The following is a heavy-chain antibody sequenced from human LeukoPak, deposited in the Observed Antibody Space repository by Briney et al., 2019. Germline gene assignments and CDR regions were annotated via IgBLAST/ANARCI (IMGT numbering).Heavy chain of an antibody. Sequence: SVKVSCKASGGTFSSYAISWVRQGPGQGLEWMGGSIPILGTANYAQKFQGRVTITADKSTSTAYMELSSLRSEDPAVYYCARQGYGGGAFDIWGQGTMVTVSS. CDR2: SIPILGTA. D-gene: IGHD5-18*01. J-gene: IGHJ3*02. CDR1: GGTFSSYA. CDR3: ARQGYGGGAFDI. V-gene: IGHV1-69*10.